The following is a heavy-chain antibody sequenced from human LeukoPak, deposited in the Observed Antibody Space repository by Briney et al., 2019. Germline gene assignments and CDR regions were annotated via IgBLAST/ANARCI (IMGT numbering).Heavy chain of an antibody. Sequence: SETLSLTCTVSGVSISSSNSYWGWIRQPPGKGLEWIGSIYYSGNTYYNASLKSQVSISIDTSKNQFSLRLTSVTAADTAVYYCAREHGSGLYYMDVWGKGTTVTVSS. D-gene: IGHD3-10*01. CDR2: IYYSGNT. CDR3: AREHGSGLYYMDV. J-gene: IGHJ6*03. CDR1: GVSISSSNSY. V-gene: IGHV4-39*07.